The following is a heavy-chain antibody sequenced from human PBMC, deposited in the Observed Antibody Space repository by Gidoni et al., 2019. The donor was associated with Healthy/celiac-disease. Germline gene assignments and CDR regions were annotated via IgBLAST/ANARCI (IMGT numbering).Heavy chain of an antibody. Sequence: EVQLVESGGGLVQPGGSLRLSCAASGFPFSSYWISWVRQAPGKGLEWVANIKQDGSEKYYVDSVKGRFTISRDNAKNSLYLQMNSLRAEDTTVYYCASDGYTSSGWYGSAYYYYGMDVWGQGTTVTVSS. CDR1: GFPFSSYW. J-gene: IGHJ6*02. CDR2: IKQDGSEK. CDR3: ASDGYTSSGWYGSAYYYYGMDV. D-gene: IGHD6-19*01. V-gene: IGHV3-7*03.